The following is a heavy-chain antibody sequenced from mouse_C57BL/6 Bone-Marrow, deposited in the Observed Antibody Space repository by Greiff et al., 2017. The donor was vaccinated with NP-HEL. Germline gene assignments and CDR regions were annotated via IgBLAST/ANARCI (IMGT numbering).Heavy chain of an antibody. Sequence: LKESGPELVKPGASVKMSCKASGYTFTDYNMHWVKQSHGKSLEWIGYINPNNGGTSYNQKFKGKATLTVNKSSSTAYMELRSLTSEDSAVYYCARYGYGSSPYYYAMDYWGQGTSVTVSS. D-gene: IGHD1-1*01. CDR3: ARYGYGSSPYYYAMDY. J-gene: IGHJ4*01. CDR1: GYTFTDYN. CDR2: INPNNGGT. V-gene: IGHV1-22*01.